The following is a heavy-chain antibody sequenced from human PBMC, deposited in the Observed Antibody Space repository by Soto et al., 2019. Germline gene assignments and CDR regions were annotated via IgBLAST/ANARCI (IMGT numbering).Heavy chain of an antibody. CDR1: GGSFSGYY. D-gene: IGHD2-21*01. V-gene: IGHV4-34*01. Sequence: SETLSLTCAVYGGSFSGYYWSWIRQPPGKGLEWIGEINHSGSTNYNPSLKSRVTISVDTSKNQFSLKLSSVTAADTAGYYCGRGRLFRKPIQPYYFDYWGQGTLVTVSP. CDR3: GRGRLFRKPIQPYYFDY. J-gene: IGHJ4*02. CDR2: INHSGST.